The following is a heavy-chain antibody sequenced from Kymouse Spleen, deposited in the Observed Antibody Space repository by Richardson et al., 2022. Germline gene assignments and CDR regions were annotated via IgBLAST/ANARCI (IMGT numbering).Heavy chain of an antibody. CDR1: GFTFSSYS. V-gene: IGHV3-48*02. D-gene: IGHD6-13*01. J-gene: IGHJ6*02. Sequence: EVQLVESGGGLVQPGGSLRLSCAASGFTFSSYSMNWVRQAPGKGLEWVSYISSSSSTIYYADSVKGRFTISRDNAKNSLYLQMNSLRDEDTAVYYCARDASYSSSWSDYYYYYGMDVWGQGTTVTVSS. CDR3: ARDASYSSSWSDYYYYYGMDV. CDR2: ISSSSSTI.